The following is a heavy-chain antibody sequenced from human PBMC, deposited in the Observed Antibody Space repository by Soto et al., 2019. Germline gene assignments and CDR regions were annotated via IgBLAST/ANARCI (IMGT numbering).Heavy chain of an antibody. J-gene: IGHJ5*02. V-gene: IGHV3-21*01. CDR1: GFTFRSFT. Sequence: GGSLRLSCAASGFTFRSFTTNWVRQAPGKGLEWVSTISSNSAYIYYADALRGRFTISRDNAKNSLHLQMNSLRAEDTAVYYCTRDASRDSSARGWFDPWGPGTLVTVSS. CDR3: TRDASRDSSARGWFDP. D-gene: IGHD6-13*01. CDR2: ISSNSAYI.